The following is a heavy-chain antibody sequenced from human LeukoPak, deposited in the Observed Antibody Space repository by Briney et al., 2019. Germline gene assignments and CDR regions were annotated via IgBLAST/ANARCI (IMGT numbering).Heavy chain of an antibody. J-gene: IGHJ4*02. CDR3: ANAPGGNSDY. V-gene: IGHV3-64*01. CDR1: GFTFSNYA. Sequence: GGSLRLSCAASGFTFSNYAMHWVRQAPGKGLEYVSAISVNGGSTYYANSVKGRFTVSRDNSKNTLYLQMNSLRAEDTAVYYCANAPGGNSDYWGQGTLVTVSS. D-gene: IGHD4-23*01. CDR2: ISVNGGST.